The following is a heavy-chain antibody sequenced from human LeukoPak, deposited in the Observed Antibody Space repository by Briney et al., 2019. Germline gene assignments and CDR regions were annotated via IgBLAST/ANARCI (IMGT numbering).Heavy chain of an antibody. CDR3: ARDDTSAQIIVVVPAATDRWFDP. V-gene: IGHV4-39*07. CDR2: IYYSGST. Sequence: PSETLSLTCTVSGGSISSSSYYWGWIRQPPGKGLEWIGSIYYSGSTYYNPSLKSRVAISVDTSKNQFSLKLSSVTAADTAVYYCARDDTSAQIIVVVPAATDRWFDPWGQGTLVTVSS. CDR1: GGSISSSSYY. D-gene: IGHD2-2*01. J-gene: IGHJ5*02.